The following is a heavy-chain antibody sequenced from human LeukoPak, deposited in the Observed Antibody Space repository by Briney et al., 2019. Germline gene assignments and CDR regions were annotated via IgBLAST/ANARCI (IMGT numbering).Heavy chain of an antibody. CDR2: IYTSGST. V-gene: IGHV4-4*07. D-gene: IGHD1-26*01. J-gene: IGHJ4*02. CDR3: AREALGWDDTLGDFDY. CDR1: GGSISSYY. Sequence: SETLSLTCTVSGGSISSYYWSWIRQPAGKGLEWIGRIYTSGSTNYNPSLKSRVTMSVDTSKNQFSLKLSSVTAADTAVYYCAREALGWDDTLGDFDYWGQGTLVTVSS.